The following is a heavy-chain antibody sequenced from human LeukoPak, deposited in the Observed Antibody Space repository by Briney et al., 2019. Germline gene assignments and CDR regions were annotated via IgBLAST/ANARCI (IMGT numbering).Heavy chain of an antibody. J-gene: IGHJ4*02. CDR1: GFTFSNYW. Sequence: GGSLRLSCTASGFTFSNYWMTWVRQAPGKGLEWVANINQDGSAKIYVDSVKGRFTISRDNAKNSLYLQMNSLRAEDTAVYYCAIAFFDYWGQGTLVTVSS. CDR3: AIAFFDY. V-gene: IGHV3-7*01. CDR2: INQDGSAK.